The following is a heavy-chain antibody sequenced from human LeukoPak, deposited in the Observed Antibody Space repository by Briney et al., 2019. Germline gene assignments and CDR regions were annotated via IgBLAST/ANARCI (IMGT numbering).Heavy chain of an antibody. CDR2: INGDGSNT. CDR3: ARSKSWYSTDASDI. Sequence: GGSLRLSCVASGFTVSSNYMSWVRQAPGKGLVWVSRINGDGSNTTYADSVKGRFTISRDNAKNTLYLQMNSLRAEDTAVYHCARSKSWYSTDASDIWGQGTMVTVSS. V-gene: IGHV3-74*03. J-gene: IGHJ3*02. D-gene: IGHD2-15*01. CDR1: GFTVSSNY.